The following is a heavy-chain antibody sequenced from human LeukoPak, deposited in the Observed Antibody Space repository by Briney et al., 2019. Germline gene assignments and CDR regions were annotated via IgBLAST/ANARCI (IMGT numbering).Heavy chain of an antibody. CDR3: VQGHGYILHS. D-gene: IGHD3-16*02. Sequence: GGSLRLSCAASGIPVSTAFMHWGRQAPGKGLEWVSVIQPDGDPDSTVRYADSVHGLFIISRDKSENMVLLQMNRLSAEDTGLYYCVQGHGYILHSWGQGNLVTVSS. J-gene: IGHJ4*02. CDR2: IQPDGDPDSTV. CDR1: GIPVSTAF. V-gene: IGHV3-23*03.